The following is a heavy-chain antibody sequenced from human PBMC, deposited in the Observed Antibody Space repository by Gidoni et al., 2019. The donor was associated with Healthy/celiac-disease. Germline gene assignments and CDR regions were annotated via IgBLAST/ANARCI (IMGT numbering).Heavy chain of an antibody. CDR1: GFPFSSYA. CDR2: ISGSGGST. CDR3: AKDPYGSGSYYNFLQTWFDP. J-gene: IGHJ5*02. D-gene: IGHD3-10*01. V-gene: IGHV3-23*01. Sequence: EVQLLESGGGLVQPGGSLRLSCAASGFPFSSYAMSWVRQAPGKGLEWVSAISGSGGSTYYADSVKGRFTISRDNSKNTLYLQMNSLRAEDTAVYYCAKDPYGSGSYYNFLQTWFDPWGQGTLVTVSS.